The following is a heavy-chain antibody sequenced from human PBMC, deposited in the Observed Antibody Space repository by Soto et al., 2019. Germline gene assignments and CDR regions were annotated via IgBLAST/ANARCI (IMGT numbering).Heavy chain of an antibody. CDR3: AQRTAARYFNY. V-gene: IGHV3-23*01. CDR2: ISSSGGST. D-gene: IGHD6-6*01. J-gene: IGHJ4*02. Sequence: GGSLRLSCAASGFTFSNYAMNWVRQAPGKGLEWVSAISSSGGSTYYADSVRGRFTISRDNSKNTLYLQMNSLKAEDTAVYYCAQRTAARYFNYWGQGTLVTVSS. CDR1: GFTFSNYA.